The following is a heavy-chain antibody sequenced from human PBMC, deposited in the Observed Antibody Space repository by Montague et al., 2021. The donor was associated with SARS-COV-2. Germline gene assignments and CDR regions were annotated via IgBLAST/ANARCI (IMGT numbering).Heavy chain of an antibody. CDR2: IYDSGST. V-gene: IGHV4-59*02. D-gene: IGHD4-17*01. CDR1: GSSVRSYY. J-gene: IGHJ4*02. Sequence: SETLSLTCIVSGSSVRSYYWSWIRQPPGKGLEWIGYIYDSGSTNYNPSLKSRVGISVDTSKNQFSLKLSSVTAAGTAVYYCARENTVTTFGGPYYIDSWGQGTLVTVSA. CDR3: ARENTVTTFGGPYYIDS.